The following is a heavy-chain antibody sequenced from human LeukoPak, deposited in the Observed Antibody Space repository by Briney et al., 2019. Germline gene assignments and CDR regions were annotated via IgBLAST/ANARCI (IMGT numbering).Heavy chain of an antibody. CDR3: ARHSFGVIVVVPAAIPEFDY. D-gene: IGHD2-2*02. V-gene: IGHV4-38-2*01. Sequence: SETLSLTCAVSGYSIRSAYYWGWIRQPPGKGLEWIGSIYHIGTTYYNPSLKSRVTISLNTSKSQFSLKLSSVTAADTAVYYCARHSFGVIVVVPAAIPEFDYWGQGTLVTVSS. J-gene: IGHJ4*02. CDR2: IYHIGTT. CDR1: GYSIRSAYY.